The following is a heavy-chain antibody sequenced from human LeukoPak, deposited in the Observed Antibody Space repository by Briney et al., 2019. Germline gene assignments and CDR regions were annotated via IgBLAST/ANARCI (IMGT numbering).Heavy chain of an antibody. Sequence: SETLSLTCTVSGDSISSGDYYWSWIRQPAGKGLEWIGRISSSGSTNYNPSLKSRVTISVDTSKNQFSLKLSSVTAADTAVYYCARAPGYYYMDVWGKGTTVTISS. CDR3: ARAPGYYYMDV. CDR2: ISSSGST. J-gene: IGHJ6*03. V-gene: IGHV4-61*02. CDR1: GDSISSGDYY.